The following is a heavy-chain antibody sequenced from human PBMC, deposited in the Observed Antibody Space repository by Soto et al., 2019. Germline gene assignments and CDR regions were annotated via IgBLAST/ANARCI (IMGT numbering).Heavy chain of an antibody. CDR3: ARGSEWELLRFDY. V-gene: IGHV3-21*01. D-gene: IGHD1-26*01. CDR2: ISSSSSYI. CDR1: GFTFSSYS. Sequence: EVQLVESGGGLVKPGGSLRLSCAASGFTFSSYSMNWVRQAPGKGLEWVSSISSSSSYIYYADSVKGRFTISRDNAKNSLYLQMNSLRAEDTAVYYCARGSEWELLRFDYWGQGTLVTVSS. J-gene: IGHJ4*02.